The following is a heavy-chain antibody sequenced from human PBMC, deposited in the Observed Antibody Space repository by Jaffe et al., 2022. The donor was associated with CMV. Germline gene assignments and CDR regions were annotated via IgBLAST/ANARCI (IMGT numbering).Heavy chain of an antibody. J-gene: IGHJ6*02. CDR2: ISYDGSNK. V-gene: IGHV3-30*18. D-gene: IGHD6-19*01. Sequence: QVQLVESGGGVVQPGKSLRLSCAASGFTFSSYGMHWVRQAPGKGLEWVAGISYDGSNKYYADSVKGRFTISRDNSKNTLYLQMNSLRAEDTAVYYCAKWDTSGWYPDYYYYGMDVWGQGTTVTVSS. CDR3: AKWDTSGWYPDYYYYGMDV. CDR1: GFTFSSYG.